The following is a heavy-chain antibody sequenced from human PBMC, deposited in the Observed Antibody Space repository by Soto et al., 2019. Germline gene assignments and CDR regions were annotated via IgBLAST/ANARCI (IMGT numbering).Heavy chain of an antibody. J-gene: IGHJ6*02. CDR1: GFSFSSIGEG. V-gene: IGHV2-5*02. Sequence: QITLKESGPTLVKPTQTLTLTCTFPGFSFSSIGEGVGWIRQPPGKALEWLALIYWDDDKRYSPSLKSRLTISKDSPKTPVVLTMTNMNPVDTATYYCVQSRCGGDCLQSYSSHSYYGLDVWGQGTTVTVSS. CDR3: VQSRCGGDCLQSYSSHSYYGLDV. CDR2: IYWDDDK. D-gene: IGHD2-21*02.